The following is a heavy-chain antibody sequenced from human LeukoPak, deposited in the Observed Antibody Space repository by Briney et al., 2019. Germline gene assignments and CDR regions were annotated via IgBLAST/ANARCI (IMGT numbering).Heavy chain of an antibody. Sequence: HPGGSLRLSCTASGFTFNTYWMTWVRQAPGKGLEWVANIKEDGSEKVYVDSLKGRFTISRDNAKNALFLQMNSLRVEDTAVYYCARDPYSRGFAAFDVWGQGTMVTVSS. CDR2: IKEDGSEK. CDR3: ARDPYSRGFAAFDV. J-gene: IGHJ3*01. V-gene: IGHV3-7*04. CDR1: GFTFNTYW. D-gene: IGHD6-19*01.